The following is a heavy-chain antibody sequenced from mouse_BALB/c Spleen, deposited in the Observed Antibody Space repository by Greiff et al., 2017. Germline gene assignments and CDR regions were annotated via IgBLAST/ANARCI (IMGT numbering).Heavy chain of an antibody. V-gene: IGHV2-9*02. CDR2: IWAGGST. CDR3: ARGSYYGNYFYAMDY. Sequence: VQLQQSGPGLVAPSQSLSITCTVSGFSLTSYGVHWVRQPPGKGLEWLGVIWAGGSTNYNSALMSRLSISKDNSKSQVFLKMNSLQTDDTAMYYCARGSYYGNYFYAMDYWGQGTSVTVSS. CDR1: GFSLTSYG. D-gene: IGHD2-1*01. J-gene: IGHJ4*01.